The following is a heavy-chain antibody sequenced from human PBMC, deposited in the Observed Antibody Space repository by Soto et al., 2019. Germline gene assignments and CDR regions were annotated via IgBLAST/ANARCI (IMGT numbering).Heavy chain of an antibody. V-gene: IGHV4-59*08. CDR3: ARHTPAISISDH. Sequence: PSETLSLTCTVSGGSISGYYWSWIRQPPGKGLEWIGSIYYSGSTYYNPSLKSRLTISVDTSKNQFSLKLSSVTAADTAVYYCARHTPAISISDHWGQGTLVTVSS. J-gene: IGHJ4*02. CDR2: IYYSGST. CDR1: GGSISGYY. D-gene: IGHD2-15*01.